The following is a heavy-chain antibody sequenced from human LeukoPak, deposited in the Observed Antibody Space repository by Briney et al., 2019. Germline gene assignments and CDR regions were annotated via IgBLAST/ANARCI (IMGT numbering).Heavy chain of an antibody. Sequence: PGGSLRLSCAASGFSFKDYWMSWVRQAPGKGLEWVADIEPDGSGKTYVDSVKGRFSISRDNAQQSLYLRMDTLTADDTAVYYCAKGSTLAAAGLDYWGQGTLVTVSS. D-gene: IGHD6-13*01. CDR2: IEPDGSGK. J-gene: IGHJ4*02. CDR1: GFSFKDYW. V-gene: IGHV3-7*01. CDR3: AKGSTLAAAGLDY.